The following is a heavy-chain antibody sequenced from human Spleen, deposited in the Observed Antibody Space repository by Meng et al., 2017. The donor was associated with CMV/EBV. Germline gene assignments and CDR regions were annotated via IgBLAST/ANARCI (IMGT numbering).Heavy chain of an antibody. CDR2: ISSNSANI. D-gene: IGHD3-3*01. Sequence: GESLKISCAASGFTFSSYSMNWVRQAPGKGLEWVACISSNSANIYYADSLKGRFTISRDNAKNLLYLQMNSLRAGDTAVYYCARPGGSDFWSGYNWFDSWGQGTLVTVSS. J-gene: IGHJ5*01. CDR3: ARPGGSDFWSGYNWFDS. V-gene: IGHV3-21*06. CDR1: GFTFSSYS.